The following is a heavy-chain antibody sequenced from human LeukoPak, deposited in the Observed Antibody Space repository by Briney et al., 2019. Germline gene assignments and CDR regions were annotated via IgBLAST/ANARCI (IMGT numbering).Heavy chain of an antibody. J-gene: IGHJ4*02. CDR1: GYTLTELS. Sequence: ASVKVSCKVSGYTLTELSMHWVRQAPGKGLEWMGGFDPKDGETIYAQKFQGRVTMTEDTSADTAYMELSSLRSEDTAVYYCATDPIAAAAYWGQGTLVTVSS. CDR3: ATDPIAAAAY. CDR2: FDPKDGET. D-gene: IGHD6-13*01. V-gene: IGHV1-24*01.